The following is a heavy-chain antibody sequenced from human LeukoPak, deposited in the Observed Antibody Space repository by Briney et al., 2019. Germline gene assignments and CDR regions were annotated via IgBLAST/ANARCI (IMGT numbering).Heavy chain of an antibody. CDR2: IYYSGST. J-gene: IGHJ4*02. CDR1: GGSISSSSYY. CDR3: AREVYGDYGIGY. D-gene: IGHD4-17*01. V-gene: IGHV4-39*07. Sequence: SETLSLTCAVSGGSISSSSYYWGWIRQPPGKGLEWIGSIYYSGSTYYNPSLKSRVTISVDTSKNQFSLKLSSVTAADTAVYYCAREVYGDYGIGYWGQGTLVTVSS.